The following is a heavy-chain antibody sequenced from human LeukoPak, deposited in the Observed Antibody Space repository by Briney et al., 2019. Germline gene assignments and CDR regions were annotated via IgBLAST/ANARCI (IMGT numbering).Heavy chain of an antibody. J-gene: IGHJ4*02. CDR1: GDSISGYY. V-gene: IGHV4-59*08. Sequence: SETLSLTCAVSGDSISGYYWTWIRQPPGKGLEWIGYFSYSGNSNYNPSLKSRVTISIDTSKNQFSLKLSSVTAADTAVYYCASETDYYGSGSNLSWGQGTLVTVSS. CDR2: FSYSGNS. D-gene: IGHD3-10*01. CDR3: ASETDYYGSGSNLS.